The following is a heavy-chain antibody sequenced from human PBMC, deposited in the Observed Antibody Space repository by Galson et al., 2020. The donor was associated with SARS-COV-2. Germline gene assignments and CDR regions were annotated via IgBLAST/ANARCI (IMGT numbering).Heavy chain of an antibody. Sequence: SETLSLTCAVYGGSSSGYYWSWIRQPPGKGLEWIGEINHSGTTNYNPTLKSRVTIPVDTSKSQFSLKVSSVTAADTAVYYCARGGYSSTWYGKYNWFDPWGQGTRVTVSS. CDR1: GGSSSGYY. J-gene: IGHJ5*02. D-gene: IGHD6-13*01. CDR3: ARGGYSSTWYGKYNWFDP. CDR2: INHSGTT. V-gene: IGHV4-34*01.